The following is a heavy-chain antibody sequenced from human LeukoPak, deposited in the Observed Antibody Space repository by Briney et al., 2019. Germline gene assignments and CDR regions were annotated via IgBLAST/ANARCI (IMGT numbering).Heavy chain of an antibody. CDR3: ARESSGYYLDY. D-gene: IGHD3-22*01. V-gene: IGHV3-30-3*01. CDR2: ISYDGSNK. CDR1: GFTFSSYA. J-gene: IGHJ4*02. Sequence: GRSLRLSCAASGFTFSSYAMHWVRQAPGKGLEWVAVISYDGSNKYYADSVKGRFTISRDDSKNTLYLQMNSLRAEDTAVYYCARESSGYYLDYWGQGTLVTVSS.